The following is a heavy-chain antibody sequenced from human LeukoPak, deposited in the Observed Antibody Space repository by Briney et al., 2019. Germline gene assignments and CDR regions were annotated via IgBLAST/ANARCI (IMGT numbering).Heavy chain of an antibody. CDR3: AREGLYGDYGYSWGAFDI. D-gene: IGHD4-17*01. Sequence: ASVKVSCKPSGYTFTSYYMHWVRQAPGQGLEWMGIINPSGGSTTYAQKFQGRVTMTRDMSTSTVYMELSSLRSEDTAVYYCAREGLYGDYGYSWGAFDIWGQGTMVTVSS. V-gene: IGHV1-46*01. CDR2: INPSGGST. J-gene: IGHJ3*02. CDR1: GYTFTSYY.